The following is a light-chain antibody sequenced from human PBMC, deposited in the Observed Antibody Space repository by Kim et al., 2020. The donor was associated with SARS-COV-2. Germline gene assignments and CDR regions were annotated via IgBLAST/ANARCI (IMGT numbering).Light chain of an antibody. J-gene: IGKJ4*01. CDR1: QGIGNQ. Sequence: AIQMTQSPSSLSASVGDRVTITCRASQGIGNQLDWYQQKPGKAPKLLNYAASSLQSGVPSRFSGSGSGTDFTLTISSLQPEDFVTYYCLQDDTYPLTFGGGTKVDIK. V-gene: IGKV1-6*01. CDR2: AAS. CDR3: LQDDTYPLT.